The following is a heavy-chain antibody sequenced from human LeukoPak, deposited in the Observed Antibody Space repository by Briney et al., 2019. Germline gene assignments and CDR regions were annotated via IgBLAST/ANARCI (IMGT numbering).Heavy chain of an antibody. CDR2: MNPNSGNT. CDR1: GYTFTSYD. V-gene: IGHV1-8*01. CDR3: ARAPAVAGTFFDY. J-gene: IGHJ4*02. D-gene: IGHD6-19*01. Sequence: ASVKVSCKASGYTFTSYDINRVRQATGQGLEWMGWMNPNSGNTGYAQKFQGRVTMTRNTSISTAYMELSSLRSGDTAVYYCARAPAVAGTFFDYWGQGTLVTVSS.